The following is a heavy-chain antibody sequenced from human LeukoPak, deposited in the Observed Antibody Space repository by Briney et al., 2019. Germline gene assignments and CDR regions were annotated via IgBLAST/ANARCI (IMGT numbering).Heavy chain of an antibody. D-gene: IGHD3-9*01. CDR3: ARDGVRYFDWLAPYYYYYGMDV. CDR1: GFTFSSYW. V-gene: IGHV3-74*01. CDR2: INSDGSST. Sequence: GGSLRLSCAASGFTFSSYWMHWVRRAPGKGLVWVSRINSDGSSTSYADSVKGRFTISRDNAKNTLYLQMNSLRAEDTAVYYCARDGVRYFDWLAPYYYYYGMDVWGQGTTVTVSS. J-gene: IGHJ6*02.